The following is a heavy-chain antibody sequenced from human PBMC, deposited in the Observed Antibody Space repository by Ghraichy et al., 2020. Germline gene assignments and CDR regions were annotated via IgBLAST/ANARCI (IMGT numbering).Heavy chain of an antibody. CDR2: IIPIFGTA. J-gene: IGHJ3*02. V-gene: IGHV1-69*13. CDR1: RAHAELQY. D-gene: IGHD3-22*01. CDR3: ARDTPYYYDSSVGAFDI. Sequence: SVKVSCKIGRAHAELQYITRARMPSGAGIKKMGGIIPIFGTANYAQKFQGRVTITADESTSTAYMELSSLRSEDTAVYYCARDTPYYYDSSVGAFDIWGQLSMVTVSS.